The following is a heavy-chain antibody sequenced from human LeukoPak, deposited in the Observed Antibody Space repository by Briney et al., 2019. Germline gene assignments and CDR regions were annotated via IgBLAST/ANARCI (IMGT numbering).Heavy chain of an antibody. V-gene: IGHV3-23*01. J-gene: IGHJ4*02. D-gene: IGHD3-22*01. CDR1: GFTFPNYV. Sequence: GGSLRLSCAASGFTFPNYVMSWVRQAPGKGLEWVSGISGSGSNTYYADSVKGRFTISRDNSKNTLYLQMNSLRAEDTAVYYCAKYYYDSSGYYPKGGYFDYWGQGTLVTVSS. CDR2: ISGSGSNT. CDR3: AKYYYDSSGYYPKGGYFDY.